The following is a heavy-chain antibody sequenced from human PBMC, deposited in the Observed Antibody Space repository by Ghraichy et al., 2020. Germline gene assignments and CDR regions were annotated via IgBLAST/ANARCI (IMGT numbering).Heavy chain of an antibody. D-gene: IGHD2-15*01. CDR2: IGSGGSSS. CDR3: VRDGCSGRTCTFYN. CDR1: GFTFSSYS. J-gene: IGHJ4*02. V-gene: IGHV3-48*04. Sequence: GALSLSCAASGFTFSSYSMNWVRQAPGKGLEWVSYIGSGGSSSYYADSVKGRFTISRDNAKNSVYLDMKSLRAEDTALYYCVRDGCSGRTCTFYNWGQGALVTGSS.